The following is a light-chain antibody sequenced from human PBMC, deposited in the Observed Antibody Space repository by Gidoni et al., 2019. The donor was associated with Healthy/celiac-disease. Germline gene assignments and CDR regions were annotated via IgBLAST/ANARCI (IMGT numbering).Light chain of an antibody. J-gene: IGKJ1*01. CDR2: AAS. Sequence: DIQMTQSPSSLSASVGDRVTITCRASQSISSYLYWYQQKPGKAHKLLIYAASSLQSGVPSRFSGSGSGTDFTLTISSLQPEDFATYYCQQSYSTPPWTFGQGTKVEIK. V-gene: IGKV1-39*01. CDR1: QSISSY. CDR3: QQSYSTPPWT.